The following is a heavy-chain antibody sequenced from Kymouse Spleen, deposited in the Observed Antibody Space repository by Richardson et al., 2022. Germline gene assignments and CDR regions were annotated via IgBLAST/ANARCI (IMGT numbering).Heavy chain of an antibody. J-gene: IGHJ6*02. D-gene: IGHD3-10*01. CDR2: INWNGGST. CDR3: ARDEYYGSGSYYEGYYGMDV. Sequence: EVQLVESGGGVVRPGGSLRLSCAASGFTFDDYGMSWVRQAPGKGLEWVSGINWNGGSTGYADSVKGRFTISRDNAKNSLYLQMNSLRAEDTALYYCARDEYYGSGSYYEGYYGMDVWGQGTTVTVSS. V-gene: IGHV3-20*d01. CDR1: GFTFDDYG.